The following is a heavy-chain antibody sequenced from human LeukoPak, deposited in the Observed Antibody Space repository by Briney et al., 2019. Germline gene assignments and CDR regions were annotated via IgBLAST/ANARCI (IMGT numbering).Heavy chain of an antibody. CDR3: AKDRGQGLPQPDC. CDR1: GFTFSSYA. D-gene: IGHD6-19*01. V-gene: IGHV3-23*01. CDR2: ISGGGGST. Sequence: GGSLRLSCAASGFTFSSYAMSWVRQAPGKGLEWVSGISGGGGSTYYADSVKGRFTISRDNSKNTLYLQINSLRAEDTAVYYCAKDRGQGLPQPDCGGRGPLVTVSS. J-gene: IGHJ4*02.